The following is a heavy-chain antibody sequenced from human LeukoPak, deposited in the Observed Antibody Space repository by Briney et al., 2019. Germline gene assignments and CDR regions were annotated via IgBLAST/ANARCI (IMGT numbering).Heavy chain of an antibody. CDR1: GFTVSSSY. D-gene: IGHD1-26*01. V-gene: IGHV3-53*01. CDR2: IYSGGTT. Sequence: GGSLRLSCAAFGFTVSSSYMSWVRQAPGKGLEWVSVIYSGGTTYHADSVKGRFTVSRDNAKNTLYLQMDSLRAEDTAVYYCATDRNSGKYYDYWGQGTLVTVSS. CDR3: ATDRNSGKYYDY. J-gene: IGHJ4*02.